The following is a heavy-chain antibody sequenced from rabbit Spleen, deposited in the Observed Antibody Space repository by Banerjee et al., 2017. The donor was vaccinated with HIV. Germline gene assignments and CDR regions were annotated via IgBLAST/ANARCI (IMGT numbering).Heavy chain of an antibody. D-gene: IGHD6-1*01. CDR2: IDPGFGST. J-gene: IGHJ2*01. CDR3: ARAPYGGYVGDAYTIGAFDP. Sequence: QLKESGGGLVQPGGSLKLSCKASGFDFNSYQMNWVRQAPGKGLEWIGYIDPGFGSTYYASWVNGRFTVSSHNAQNTLYLQLNSLTAADTATYFCARAPYGGYVGDAYTIGAFDPWGQGTLVTV. CDR1: GFDFNSYQ. V-gene: IGHV1S7*01.